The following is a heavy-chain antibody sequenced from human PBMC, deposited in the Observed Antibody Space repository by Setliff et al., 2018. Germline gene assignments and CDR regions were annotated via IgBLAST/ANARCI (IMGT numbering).Heavy chain of an antibody. Sequence: SETLSLTCTVSGGSMTSYYWSWIRQSPWKGLEWIGYVHYSGDSNYNPSLKSRVTMSVDTSKNQFSLNLRSVTAADTAVYYCARQPSSGSYYNPRPYYFDYWGQGALVTVSS. J-gene: IGHJ4*02. CDR1: GGSMTSYY. D-gene: IGHD3-10*01. CDR3: ARQPSSGSYYNPRPYYFDY. V-gene: IGHV4-59*13. CDR2: VHYSGDS.